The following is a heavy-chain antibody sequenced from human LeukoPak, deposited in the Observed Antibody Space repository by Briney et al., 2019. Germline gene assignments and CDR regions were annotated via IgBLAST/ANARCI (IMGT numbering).Heavy chain of an antibody. J-gene: IGHJ5*02. V-gene: IGHV1-24*01. CDR3: ATQGGSGWYNWFDP. CDR1: GYTLTELS. D-gene: IGHD6-19*01. Sequence: ASVKVSCKVSGYTLTELSMHWVRQAPGKGLEWMGGFDPEAGETIYAQKFQGRVTMTEDTSTDTAYMELSSLGSEDTAVYYCATQGGSGWYNWFDPWGQGTLVTVSS. CDR2: FDPEAGET.